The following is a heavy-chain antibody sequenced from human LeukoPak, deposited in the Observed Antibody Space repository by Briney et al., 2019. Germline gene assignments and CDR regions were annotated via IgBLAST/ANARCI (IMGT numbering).Heavy chain of an antibody. V-gene: IGHV1-18*01. Sequence: GASVKVSCKASGYTFTSYGISWVRQAPGQGLEWMGWISAYNGNTNYAQKLQGRVTMTTDTSTSTAYMELRSLRSDDTAVYYCARDRTPVFYDLPSDAFDIWGQGTMVTVSS. CDR1: GYTFTSYG. CDR3: ARDRTPVFYDLPSDAFDI. J-gene: IGHJ3*02. CDR2: ISAYNGNT. D-gene: IGHD3-3*01.